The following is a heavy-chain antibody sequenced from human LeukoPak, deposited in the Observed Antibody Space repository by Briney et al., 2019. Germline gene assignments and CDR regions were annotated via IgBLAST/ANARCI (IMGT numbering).Heavy chain of an antibody. Sequence: ASVTVSCKASGYTFTSYYMHWVRQAPGQGLEWMGIINPSGGSTSYAQKFQGKVTMTRDTSTSTVYMELSSLRSEDTAVYYCARGGYGDYFDYWGQGTLVTVSS. D-gene: IGHD4-17*01. V-gene: IGHV1-46*01. CDR3: ARGGYGDYFDY. J-gene: IGHJ4*02. CDR2: INPSGGST. CDR1: GYTFTSYY.